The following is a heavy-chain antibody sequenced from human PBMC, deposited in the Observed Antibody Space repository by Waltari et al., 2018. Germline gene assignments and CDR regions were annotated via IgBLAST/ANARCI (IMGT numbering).Heavy chain of an antibody. D-gene: IGHD3-22*01. V-gene: IGHV1-8*03. CDR1: GYTFTSYD. CDR3: ARRYYYDSSGYYYEDWFDP. CDR2: MNPNRGNT. J-gene: IGHJ5*02. Sequence: QVQLVQSGAEVKKPGASVKVSCKASGYTFTSYDINWVRQATGQGLEWMGWMNPNRGNTGYAQKFQGRVTITRNTSISTAYMELSSLRSEDTAVYYCARRYYYDSSGYYYEDWFDPWGQGTLVTVSS.